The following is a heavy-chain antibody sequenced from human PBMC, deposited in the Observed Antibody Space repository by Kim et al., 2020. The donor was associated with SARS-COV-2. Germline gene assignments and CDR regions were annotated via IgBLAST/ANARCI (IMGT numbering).Heavy chain of an antibody. V-gene: IGHV1-24*01. CDR3: ATDPLYAVTTWGNWFDP. CDR1: GYTLTELS. J-gene: IGHJ5*02. Sequence: ASVKVSCKVSGYTLTELSMHWVRQAPGKGLEWMGGFDPEDGETIYAQKFQGRVTMTEDTSTDTAYMELSSLRSEDTAVYYCATDPLYAVTTWGNWFDPWGQGTLVTVSS. D-gene: IGHD4-17*01. CDR2: FDPEDGET.